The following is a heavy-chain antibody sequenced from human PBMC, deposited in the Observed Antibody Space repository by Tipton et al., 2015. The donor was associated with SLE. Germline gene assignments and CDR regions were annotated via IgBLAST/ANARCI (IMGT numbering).Heavy chain of an antibody. J-gene: IGHJ3*02. CDR2: IYYSGST. Sequence: TLSLTCTVSGGSISSYYWSWIRRPPGKGLEWIGYIYYSGSTNYNPSLKSRVTISVDTSKNQFSLKLSSVTAADTAVYYCARYKTRGSAFDIWGQGTMVTVSS. CDR1: GGSISSYY. D-gene: IGHD1-1*01. CDR3: ARYKTRGSAFDI. V-gene: IGHV4-59*01.